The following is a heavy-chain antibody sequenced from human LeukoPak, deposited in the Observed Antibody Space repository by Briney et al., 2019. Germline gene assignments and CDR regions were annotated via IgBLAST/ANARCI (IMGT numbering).Heavy chain of an antibody. CDR2: IYPGDSDT. V-gene: IGHV5-51*01. D-gene: IGHD6-19*01. CDR1: GYRFTSYW. CDR3: ARHLDEPPVAGTSDY. Sequence: GGSLKISCKGSGYRFTSYWIGWVRPMPGKGLEWMGIIYPGDSDTRYSPSFQGQVTISADKSISTAYLQWSSLKASNTAMYYCARHLDEPPVAGTSDYWGQGTLVTASS. J-gene: IGHJ4*02.